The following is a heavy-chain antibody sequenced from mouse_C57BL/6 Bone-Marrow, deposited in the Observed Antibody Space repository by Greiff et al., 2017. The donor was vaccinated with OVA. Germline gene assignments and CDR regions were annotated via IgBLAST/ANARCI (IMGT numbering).Heavy chain of an antibody. V-gene: IGHV14-4*01. Sequence: EVQLQQSGAELVRPGASVKLSCTASGFNIKDDYMHWVKQRPEQGLEWIGWIDPENGDTKYASKFQGKATITADTSSNTAYLQLSSLTSEDTAVYYCMVTTEAWFAYWGQGTLVTVSA. D-gene: IGHD2-2*01. CDR1: GFNIKDDY. CDR2: IDPENGDT. CDR3: MVTTEAWFAY. J-gene: IGHJ3*01.